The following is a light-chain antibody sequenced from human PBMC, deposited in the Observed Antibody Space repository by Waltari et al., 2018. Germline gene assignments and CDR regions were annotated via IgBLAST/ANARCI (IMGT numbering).Light chain of an antibody. V-gene: IGKV1-33*01. CDR1: QDIRNN. CDR2: DVS. J-gene: IGKJ4*01. Sequence: DIQLTQSPSSLSASIGDRVTITCQASQDIRNNLNWFQKKPGKAPKLLIYDVSNLETAVPSRFIGSGSGTDFTFTISSLQPEDIATYYCQQEDDVPPGLTFGGGTKVEIK. CDR3: QQEDDVPPGLT.